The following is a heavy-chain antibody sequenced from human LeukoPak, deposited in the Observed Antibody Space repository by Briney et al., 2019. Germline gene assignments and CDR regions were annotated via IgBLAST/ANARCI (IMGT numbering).Heavy chain of an antibody. Sequence: GGSLRLSCAASGFTFSSYSMNWVRQAPGKGLEWVSYISSSSTMYYADSVKGRFTISRDNAKNSLYLQMNSLRAEDTAVYYCARDPVTNWGWYFALWGRGTLVTVSS. D-gene: IGHD7-27*01. CDR1: GFTFSSYS. CDR3: ARDPVTNWGWYFAL. CDR2: ISSSSTM. J-gene: IGHJ2*01. V-gene: IGHV3-48*01.